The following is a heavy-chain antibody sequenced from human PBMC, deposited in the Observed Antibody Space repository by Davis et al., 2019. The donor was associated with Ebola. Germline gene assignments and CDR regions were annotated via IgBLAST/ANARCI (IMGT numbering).Heavy chain of an antibody. V-gene: IGHV1-2*06. D-gene: IGHD3-10*01. CDR3: ARGELLWFGEIGPSNPET. Sequence: AASVKVSCKASGYTFTGYYMHWVRQAPGQGLEWMGRINPNSGGTNYAQKFQGRVTMTRDTSISTAYMELSRLRSDDTAVYYCARGELLWFGEIGPSNPETWGQGTLVTVSS. J-gene: IGHJ5*02. CDR2: INPNSGGT. CDR1: GYTFTGYY.